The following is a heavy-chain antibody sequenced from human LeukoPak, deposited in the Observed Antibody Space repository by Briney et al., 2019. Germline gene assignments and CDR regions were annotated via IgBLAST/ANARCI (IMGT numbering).Heavy chain of an antibody. V-gene: IGHV3-9*01. CDR1: GFTFDDYA. J-gene: IGHJ4*02. CDR2: ISWNSGSI. CDR3: AKDSAYYYDSSGYYYD. Sequence: PGGSLRLSCAASGFTFDDYAMHWVRQAPGKGLEWVSGISWNSGSIVYADSVKGRFTISRDNSKNTLYLQMNSLRAEDTAMYYCAKDSAYYYDSSGYYYDWGQGTLVTVSS. D-gene: IGHD3-22*01.